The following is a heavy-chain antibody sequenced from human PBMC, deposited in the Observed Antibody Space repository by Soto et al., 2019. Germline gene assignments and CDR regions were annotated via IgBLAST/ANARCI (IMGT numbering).Heavy chain of an antibody. CDR1: GYTFTSYG. CDR3: ARDDPIAVAGTDYYYYGMDV. J-gene: IGHJ6*02. Sequence: VASVTVSCQASGYTFTSYGIIWVRQAPGQGLEWMGWISAYNGNTNYAQKLQGRVTMTTDTSTSTAYMELRSLRSDDTAVYYCARDDPIAVAGTDYYYYGMDVWGQGTTVTVSS. V-gene: IGHV1-18*01. CDR2: ISAYNGNT. D-gene: IGHD6-19*01.